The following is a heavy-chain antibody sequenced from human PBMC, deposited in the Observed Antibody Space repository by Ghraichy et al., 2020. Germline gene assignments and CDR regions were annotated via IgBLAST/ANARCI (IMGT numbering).Heavy chain of an antibody. CDR2: IYYSGST. Sequence: SETLSLTCTVSGGSISSGGYYWSWIRQHPGKGLEWIGYIYYSGSTYYNPSLKSRVTISVDTSKNQFSLKLSSVTAADTAVYYCAREHYYDSGFDYWGQGTLVTVSS. D-gene: IGHD3-22*01. V-gene: IGHV4-31*03. J-gene: IGHJ4*02. CDR3: AREHYYDSGFDY. CDR1: GGSISSGGYY.